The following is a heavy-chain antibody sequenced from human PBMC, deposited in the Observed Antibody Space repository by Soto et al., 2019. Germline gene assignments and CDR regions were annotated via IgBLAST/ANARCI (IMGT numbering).Heavy chain of an antibody. V-gene: IGHV1-69*01. CDR1: GGTFSSYA. CDR2: IIPIFGTA. Sequence: QVQLVQSGAEVKKPGSSVKVSCKASGGTFSSYAISWVRQAHGQGLEWMGGIIPIFGTANYAQKFQGRVTITAYESTSTAYMELSSLRSEDTAVYYCAREAGDTAMVYTGGAFDIWGQVTMVTVSS. CDR3: AREAGDTAMVYTGGAFDI. D-gene: IGHD5-18*01. J-gene: IGHJ3*02.